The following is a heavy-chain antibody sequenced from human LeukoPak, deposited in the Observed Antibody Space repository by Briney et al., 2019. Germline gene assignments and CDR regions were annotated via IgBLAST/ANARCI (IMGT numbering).Heavy chain of an antibody. CDR1: GGTFSSYA. V-gene: IGHV1-69*05. J-gene: IGHJ4*02. CDR2: IIPIFGTA. Sequence: GASVKVSCKASGGTFSSYAISWVRQAPGQGLEWMGGIIPIFGTANYAQKFQGRVTITTDESTSTAYTELSSLRSEDTAVYYCASQLTRPDDSRPGNELDYWGQGTLVTVSS. D-gene: IGHD6-6*01. CDR3: ASQLTRPDDSRPGNELDY.